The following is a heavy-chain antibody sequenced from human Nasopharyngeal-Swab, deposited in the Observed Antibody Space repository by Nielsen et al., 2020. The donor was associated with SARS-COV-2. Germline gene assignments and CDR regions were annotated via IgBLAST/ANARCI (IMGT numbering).Heavy chain of an antibody. CDR2: IYYSGST. D-gene: IGHD2-21*01. V-gene: IGHV4-59*13. CDR3: ARARHMGNWFDP. Sequence: SETLSLTCTVSGGSISSYYWSWIRQPPGKGLEWIGYIYYSGSTNYNPSLKSRVTISVDTSKNQFSLKLSSVTAADTGVYYCARARHMGNWFDPWGQGTLVTVSS. J-gene: IGHJ5*02. CDR1: GGSISSYY.